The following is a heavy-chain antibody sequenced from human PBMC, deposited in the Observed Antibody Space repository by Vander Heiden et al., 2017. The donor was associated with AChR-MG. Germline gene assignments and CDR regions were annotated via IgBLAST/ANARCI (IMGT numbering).Heavy chain of an antibody. D-gene: IGHD2-15*01. J-gene: IGHJ4*02. CDR2: IIPSLDIA. CDR1: GGTFSNYA. V-gene: IGHV1-69*04. CDR3: ARAPIVVGVPAPFDY. Sequence: QVQLVQSGAEVKKPGSSVKVSCQASGGTFSNYAINWVRQAPGQGLEWMGRIIPSLDIANYAQKFQGRVTITADKSTSTAFMELSSLRSGDTAVYYCARAPIVVGVPAPFDYWGQGTLVTVSS.